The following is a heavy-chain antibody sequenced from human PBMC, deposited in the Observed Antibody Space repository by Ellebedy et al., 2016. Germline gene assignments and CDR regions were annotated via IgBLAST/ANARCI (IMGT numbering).Heavy chain of an antibody. CDR3: ARALRPPELPPDY. Sequence: GESLKISCAASGFTFSGSAMHWVRQASGKGLEWVGRIRSKANSYATAYAASVKGRFTISRDDSKNTAYLQMNSLKTEDTAVYYCARALRPPELPPDYWGQGTLVTVSS. D-gene: IGHD4-17*01. CDR1: GFTFSGSA. V-gene: IGHV3-73*01. CDR2: IRSKANSYAT. J-gene: IGHJ4*02.